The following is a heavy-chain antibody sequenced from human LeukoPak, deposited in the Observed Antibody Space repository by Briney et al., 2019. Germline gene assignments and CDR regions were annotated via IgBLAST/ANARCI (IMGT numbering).Heavy chain of an antibody. J-gene: IGHJ3*02. CDR2: LYSAGST. V-gene: IGHV3-53*01. CDR3: ARWTNFHAFDI. Sequence: GGSLRLSCAASEFSVKYNYMTGVRQAPGKGLEWVSLLYSAGSTNYADSVKGRFTISRDDSKNTVYLQMNSLRAEDTAVYYCARWTNFHAFDIWGQGTLVTVSS. CDR1: EFSVKYNY. D-gene: IGHD1-1*01.